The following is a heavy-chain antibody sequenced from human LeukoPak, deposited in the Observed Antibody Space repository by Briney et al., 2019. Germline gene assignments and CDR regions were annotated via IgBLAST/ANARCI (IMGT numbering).Heavy chain of an antibody. CDR1: GYTFTSYD. J-gene: IGHJ4*02. D-gene: IGHD2-15*01. CDR2: TNPNSGNT. V-gene: IGHV1-8*01. Sequence: ASVKVSCKASGYTFTSYDINWVRQATGQGLEWMGWTNPNSGNTGYAQKFQGRVAMTRNSSISTAYMELSSLRSEDTAVYYCARRLGYCSDGSCYSLNYWGQGTLVTVSS. CDR3: ARRLGYCSDGSCYSLNY.